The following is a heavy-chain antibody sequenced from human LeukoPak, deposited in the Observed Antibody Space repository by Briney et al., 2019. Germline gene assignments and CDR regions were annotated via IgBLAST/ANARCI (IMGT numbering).Heavy chain of an antibody. CDR1: GFTFNKNW. Sequence: GGSLSLSCAVSGFTFNKNWMSWVRQAPGKGLEWVANIKQDGSENYYVDSVNGRFTISRDNSKSTLSLQMNSLRAEDTAIYYCATYRQVLLPFESWGQGTLVTVSS. CDR2: IKQDGSEN. D-gene: IGHD2-8*02. CDR3: ATYRQVLLPFES. J-gene: IGHJ4*02. V-gene: IGHV3-7*03.